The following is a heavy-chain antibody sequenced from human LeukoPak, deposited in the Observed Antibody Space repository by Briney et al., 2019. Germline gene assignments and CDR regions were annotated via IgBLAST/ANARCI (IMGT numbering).Heavy chain of an antibody. D-gene: IGHD7-27*01. J-gene: IGHJ3*02. CDR2: IYYSGST. Sequence: SETLSLTCTVSGGSISSYYWSWIRQPPGKGLEWIGYIYYSGSTNYNPSLKSRVTISVDTSKNQFSLNLSSVTAADTAVYYCARHWGSRGAFDIWGQGTMVTVSS. V-gene: IGHV4-59*01. CDR1: GGSISSYY. CDR3: ARHWGSRGAFDI.